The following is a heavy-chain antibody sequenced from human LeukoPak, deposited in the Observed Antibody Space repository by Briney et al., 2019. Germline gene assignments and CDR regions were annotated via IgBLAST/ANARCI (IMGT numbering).Heavy chain of an antibody. D-gene: IGHD6-19*01. Sequence: SETLSLTCTVSGCSISSGSYYWSWIRQPAGKGLEWIGRIYTSGSTNYNPSLKRRVTISVDTSKNQFSQKMSFVTAADTAVYCCARGGLAGGFDIWGQGTMVTVSS. CDR2: IYTSGST. J-gene: IGHJ3*02. CDR1: GCSISSGSYY. V-gene: IGHV4-61*02. CDR3: ARGGLAGGFDI.